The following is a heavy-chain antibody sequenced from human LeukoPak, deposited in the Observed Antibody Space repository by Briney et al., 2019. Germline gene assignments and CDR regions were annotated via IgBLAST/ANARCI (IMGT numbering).Heavy chain of an antibody. J-gene: IGHJ4*02. Sequence: GGPLRLSCAASGFTFSTYWMSWVRQAPGKGPEWVANINQDGSEKFYADFVQGRFSISRDNAESTLYLQMNSLRAEDTAVYFCARQYANYYFDSSGYNDYWGQGSLVTVSS. CDR2: INQDGSEK. V-gene: IGHV3-7*05. CDR1: GFTFSTYW. CDR3: ARQYANYYFDSSGYNDY. D-gene: IGHD3-22*01.